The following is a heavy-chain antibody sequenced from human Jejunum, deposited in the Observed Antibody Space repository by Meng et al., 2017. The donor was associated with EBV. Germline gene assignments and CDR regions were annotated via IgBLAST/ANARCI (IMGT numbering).Heavy chain of an antibody. CDR3: ARVGGSSWTYYFNY. J-gene: IGHJ4*02. CDR2: INPNSGGT. CDR1: GYTFTGYY. Sequence: QVQLVQSGAEVKKPXXXXXXXCKASGYTFTGYYMHWVRQAPGQGLEWMGRINPNSGGTDYAQKFQGRVTMTSDTSVSTAYMELSGLRSDDTAVYYCARVGGSSWTYYFNYWGQGTLLTVSS. V-gene: IGHV1-2*06. D-gene: IGHD6-13*01.